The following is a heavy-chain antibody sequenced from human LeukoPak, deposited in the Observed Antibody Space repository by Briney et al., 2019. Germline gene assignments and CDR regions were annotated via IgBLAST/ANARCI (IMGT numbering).Heavy chain of an antibody. CDR1: GFIISGYA. D-gene: IGHD6-13*01. CDR3: AREWSQYSSTWKGAFDI. Sequence: GGSLRLSCAASGFIISGYAMHWVRQAPGKGLEWVALISNDGSHKNYADSVNGRLTISRDNSNNLLYLRMNSLTTEDTAVYHCAREWSQYSSTWKGAFDIWGQGTMVTVSS. V-gene: IGHV3-30-3*01. J-gene: IGHJ3*02. CDR2: ISNDGSHK.